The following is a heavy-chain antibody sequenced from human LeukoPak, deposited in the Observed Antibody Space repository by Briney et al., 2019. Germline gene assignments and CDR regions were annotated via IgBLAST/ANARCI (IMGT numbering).Heavy chain of an antibody. V-gene: IGHV4-4*09. CDR1: GDSISTYY. D-gene: IGHD6-19*01. CDR2: ICNSGGT. J-gene: IGHJ5*02. CDR3: AKTGRPNNSGWYRWFDP. Sequence: SETLSLTCTVSGDSISTYYWSWIRQPPGKGLEWIRCICNSGGTNYNPSLKSRVTISVDTSKNQFSLNLSSVTAADTAVYYCAKTGRPNNSGWYRWFDPWGQGTLDTVSS.